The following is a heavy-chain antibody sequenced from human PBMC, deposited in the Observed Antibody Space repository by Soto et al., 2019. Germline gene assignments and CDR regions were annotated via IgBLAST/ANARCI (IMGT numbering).Heavy chain of an antibody. Sequence: QVQLVQSGAEVKKPGSSVKVSCNASGGTFSSYAISWVRQAPGQGLEWMGGIIPIFGTANYAQKFQGRVTITADESTSTAYMELSSLRSEDTAVYYCARSATSGYYNWFDPWGQGTLVTVSS. D-gene: IGHD3-22*01. J-gene: IGHJ5*02. CDR1: GGTFSSYA. CDR2: IIPIFGTA. CDR3: ARSATSGYYNWFDP. V-gene: IGHV1-69*01.